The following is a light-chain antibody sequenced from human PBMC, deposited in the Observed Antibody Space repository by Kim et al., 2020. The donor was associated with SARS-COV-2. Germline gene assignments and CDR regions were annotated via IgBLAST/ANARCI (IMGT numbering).Light chain of an antibody. J-gene: IGLJ2*01. CDR3: NSRDSNDNVV. CDR1: SLRTYY. Sequence: VALGQTVRITCQGDSLRTYYATWYQQKPGQAPILVIYGKNNPPSGIPDRFSGSSSGNTASLTITGTQAGDEADYYCNSRDSNDNVVFGGGTQLTVL. V-gene: IGLV3-19*01. CDR2: GKN.